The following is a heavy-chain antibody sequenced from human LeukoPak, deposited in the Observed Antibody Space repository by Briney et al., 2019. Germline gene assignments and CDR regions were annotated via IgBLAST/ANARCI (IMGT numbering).Heavy chain of an antibody. CDR2: ISSRSSYI. J-gene: IGHJ4*02. CDR3: ARDSKLKAFDY. D-gene: IGHD2-15*01. CDR1: GFTFSSYS. V-gene: IGHV3-21*01. Sequence: PGGSLRLSCAASGFTFSSYSMNWVRQAPGKGLEWVSSISSRSSYIYYADSVKGRFTISRDNAKNSLYLQMNSLRAEDTAVYYCARDSKLKAFDYWGQGTLVTVSS.